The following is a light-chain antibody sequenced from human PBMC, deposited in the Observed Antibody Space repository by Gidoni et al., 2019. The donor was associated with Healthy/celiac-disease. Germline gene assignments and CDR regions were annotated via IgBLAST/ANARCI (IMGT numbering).Light chain of an antibody. V-gene: IGKV1-5*03. CDR2: KAS. J-gene: IGKJ2*01. Sequence: DIQMTQSPSTLSASVGDRVTITCRASQSISSWLAWYQQKPGKAPKLLIYKASSLESGVPSRFSGSGSGTEFTLTISSLQPDDFATYDCQQYNSYSYTFGQXTKLEIK. CDR3: QQYNSYSYT. CDR1: QSISSW.